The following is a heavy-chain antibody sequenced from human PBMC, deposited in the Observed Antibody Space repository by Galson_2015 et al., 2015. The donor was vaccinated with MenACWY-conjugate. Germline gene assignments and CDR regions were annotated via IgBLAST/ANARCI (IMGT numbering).Heavy chain of an antibody. CDR1: GYTFTSCG. CDR3: ARTTLDCRSSNCYVF. V-gene: IGHV1-18*01. D-gene: IGHD2-2*01. Sequence: QSGAEVKKPGASVTVSCKASGYTFTSCGISWVRQAPGQGLEWMGWISAYNGNTNYAQKLQGRVTMTTDTSTTTAYMELRSLRSDDTAVYYCARTTLDCRSSNCYVFWGQGTLVTVSS. J-gene: IGHJ4*02. CDR2: ISAYNGNT.